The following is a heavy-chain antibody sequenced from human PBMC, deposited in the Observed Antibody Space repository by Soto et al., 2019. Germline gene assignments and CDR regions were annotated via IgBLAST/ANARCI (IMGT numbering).Heavy chain of an antibody. V-gene: IGHV1-18*01. CDR1: GYTFTSYG. J-gene: IGHJ6*02. CDR2: ISAYNGNT. CDR3: ARDRGAYGMDV. Sequence: QVQLVQSGAEVKKPGASVKVSCKASGYTFTSYGISWVRQAPGQGLEWMGWISAYNGNTNYAQKLQGRVTMTTDTSTSKADMELRSLRSDDTAVYYGARDRGAYGMDVWGQGTTVTVSS.